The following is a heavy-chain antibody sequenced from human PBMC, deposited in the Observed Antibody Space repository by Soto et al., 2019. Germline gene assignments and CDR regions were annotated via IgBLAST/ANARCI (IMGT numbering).Heavy chain of an antibody. CDR2: IIPIFGTA. V-gene: IGHV1-69*13. J-gene: IGHJ4*02. Sequence: SVKVSCKASGGSFSSYAISWVRQAPGQGLEWMGGIIPIFGTANYAQKFQGRVTITADESTSTAYMELSSLRSEDTAVYYFARESRYCSGGSCYFLPGIDYWGQGTLVTVSS. CDR1: GGSFSSYA. CDR3: ARESRYCSGGSCYFLPGIDY. D-gene: IGHD2-15*01.